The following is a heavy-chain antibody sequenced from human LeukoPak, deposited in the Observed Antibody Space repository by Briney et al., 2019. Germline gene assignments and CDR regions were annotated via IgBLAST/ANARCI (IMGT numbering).Heavy chain of an antibody. V-gene: IGHV4-39*01. CDR2: IYDSGST. Sequence: SETLSLTCTVSGGSIRSSYYYWGWIRQPPGKGLEWIGSIYDSGSTYYNPSLKSRVTISVDTSKNQFSLKLSSVTAADTAVYYCARSSSWYPFDYWGQGTLVTVSS. J-gene: IGHJ4*02. D-gene: IGHD6-13*01. CDR3: ARSSSWYPFDY. CDR1: GGSIRSSYYY.